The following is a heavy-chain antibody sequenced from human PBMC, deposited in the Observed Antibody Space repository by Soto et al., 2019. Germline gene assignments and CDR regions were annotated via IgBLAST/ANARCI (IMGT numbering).Heavy chain of an antibody. D-gene: IGHD6-13*01. J-gene: IGHJ6*02. CDR3: ASGGIAAPRESYYYGMDV. Sequence: PSETLSLTCAVYGGSFSGYYWSWIRQPPGKGLEWIGEINHSGSTNYNPSLKSRVTISVDTSKNQFSLKLSSVTAADTAVYYCASGGIAAPRESYYYGMDVWGQGTTVTVSS. CDR2: INHSGST. V-gene: IGHV4-34*01. CDR1: GGSFSGYY.